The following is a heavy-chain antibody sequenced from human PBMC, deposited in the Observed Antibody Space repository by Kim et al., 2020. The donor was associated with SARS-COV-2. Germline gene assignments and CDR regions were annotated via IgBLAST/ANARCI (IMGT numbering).Heavy chain of an antibody. CDR1: GFTFSSYA. V-gene: IGHV3-30*04. J-gene: IGHJ4*02. CDR2: ISYDGSNK. D-gene: IGHD3-9*01. CDR3: ARGEYDILTGPTR. Sequence: GGSLRLSCAASGFTFSSYAMHWVRQAPGKGLEWVAVISYDGSNKYYADSVKGRFTISRDNSKNTLYLQMNSLRAEDTAVYYCARGEYDILTGPTRWGQGTLVSGSS.